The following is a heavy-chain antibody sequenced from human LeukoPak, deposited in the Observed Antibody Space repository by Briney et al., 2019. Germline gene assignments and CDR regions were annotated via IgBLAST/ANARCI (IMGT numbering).Heavy chain of an antibody. J-gene: IGHJ4*02. CDR3: ARVPRVYPFGGVIVRDY. V-gene: IGHV4-34*01. D-gene: IGHD3-16*02. CDR2: TNHSGST. CDR1: GGSFSGYY. Sequence: SETLSLTCAVYGGSFSGYYWSWIRQPPGKGLEWIGETNHSGSTNYNPSLKSRVTISVDTSKNQFSLKLSSVTAADTAVYYCARVPRVYPFGGVIVRDYWGQGTLVTVSS.